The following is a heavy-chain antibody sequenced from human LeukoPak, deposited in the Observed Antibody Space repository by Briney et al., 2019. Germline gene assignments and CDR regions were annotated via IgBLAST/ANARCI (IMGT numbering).Heavy chain of an antibody. CDR2: IYTSGST. CDR3: ASLITFGGVTVDY. J-gene: IGHJ4*02. D-gene: IGHD3-16*01. Sequence: SETLSLTCTVSAGSISSYYWNWIRQPAGKGLEWIGRIYTSGSTNYNPSLKSRVTMSVDTSKNQFSLKLSSVTAADTAVYYRASLITFGGVTVDYWGQGTLVTVSS. V-gene: IGHV4-4*07. CDR1: AGSISSYY.